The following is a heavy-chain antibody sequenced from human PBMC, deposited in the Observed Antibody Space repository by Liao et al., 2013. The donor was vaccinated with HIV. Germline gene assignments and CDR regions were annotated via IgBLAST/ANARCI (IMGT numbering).Heavy chain of an antibody. CDR1: GVSISSHY. Sequence: QVQLRESGPGLVKPSETLSLSCTVSGVSISSHYWSWIRQSPGKGLEWIGYIFYDGQTDYNPSLKSRVSISLDRGKNQFSLNLKSVTAADTAVYFCASFTFTSFWSGIYTGWGQGARVTVSS. J-gene: IGHJ4*02. D-gene: IGHD3-3*01. V-gene: IGHV4-59*11. CDR2: IFYDGQT. CDR3: ASFTFTSFWSGIYTG.